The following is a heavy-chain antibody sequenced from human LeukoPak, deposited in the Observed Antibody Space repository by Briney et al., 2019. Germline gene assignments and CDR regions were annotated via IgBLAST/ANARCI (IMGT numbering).Heavy chain of an antibody. Sequence: PGGSLRLSCAAFGFTFSSYSMNWVRQAPGKGLEWVSSISSSSSYIYYADSVKGRFTISRDNAKNSLYLQMNSLRAEDTAGYDCAKNGMYYYGYMDFWGKGTTVTVSS. D-gene: IGHD2-8*01. CDR3: AKNGMYYYGYMDF. V-gene: IGHV3-21*04. J-gene: IGHJ6*03. CDR1: GFTFSSYS. CDR2: ISSSSSYI.